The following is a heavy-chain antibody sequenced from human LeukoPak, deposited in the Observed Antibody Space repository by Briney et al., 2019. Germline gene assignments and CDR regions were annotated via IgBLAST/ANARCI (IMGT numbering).Heavy chain of an antibody. CDR2: FDPEDGET. J-gene: IGHJ4*02. CDR3: ATGIRRITIFGVVSHFDY. Sequence: ASVKVSCKVSGYTLTELSMHWVRQAPGKGLEGMGGFDPEDGETIYAQKFQGRVTMTEDTSTDTAYMELSSLRSEDTAVYYCATGIRRITIFGVVSHFDYWGQGTLVTVSS. V-gene: IGHV1-24*01. CDR1: GYTLTELS. D-gene: IGHD3-3*01.